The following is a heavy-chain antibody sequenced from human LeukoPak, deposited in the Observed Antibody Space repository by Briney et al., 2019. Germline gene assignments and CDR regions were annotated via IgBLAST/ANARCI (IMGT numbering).Heavy chain of an antibody. CDR3: AKDAAGPEY. V-gene: IGHV3-23*01. CDR1: GLTFSDYS. D-gene: IGHD6-13*01. J-gene: IGHJ4*02. Sequence: PGGSLRLSCAVSGLTFSDYSMAWVRQAPGKGLFRVSGISAGGGSTYYADSVKGRFTISRDNSRNTLYLQMNSLSAEDTAVYYCAKDAAGPEYWGQGTLVTVSS. CDR2: ISAGGGST.